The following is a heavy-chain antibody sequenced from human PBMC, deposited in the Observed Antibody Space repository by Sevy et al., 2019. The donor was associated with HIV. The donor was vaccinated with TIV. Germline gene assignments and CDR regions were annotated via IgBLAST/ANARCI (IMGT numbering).Heavy chain of an antibody. J-gene: IGHJ4*02. CDR1: GDSMNSYY. V-gene: IGHV4-4*07. CDR2: IYARGNT. CDR3: AREGGAIGRLPDF. Sequence: SETLSLTCTVSGDSMNSYYWSWIRQPAGKGLEWLGRIYARGNTDYNPYLKSRVTMSIDTSKNQFFLKLNSVTAADPAVYFCAREGGAIGRLPDFWGQGTLVTVSS. D-gene: IGHD3-16*01.